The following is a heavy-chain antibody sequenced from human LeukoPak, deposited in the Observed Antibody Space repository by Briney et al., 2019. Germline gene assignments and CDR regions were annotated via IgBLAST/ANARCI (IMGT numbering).Heavy chain of an antibody. CDR3: ARGTRDIVVVVAATVWFDP. D-gene: IGHD2-15*01. CDR2: IYYSGST. Sequence: PSETLSLTCTVSGGSISSYYWSWIRQPPGKGLEWIGYIYYSGSTNYNPSLKSRVTISVDTSKNQFSLKLSSVTAADTAVYYCARGTRDIVVVVAATVWFDPWGQGTLVTVSS. CDR1: GGSISSYY. J-gene: IGHJ5*02. V-gene: IGHV4-59*12.